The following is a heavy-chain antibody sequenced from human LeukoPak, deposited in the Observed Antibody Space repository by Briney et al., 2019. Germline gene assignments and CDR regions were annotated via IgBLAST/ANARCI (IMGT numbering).Heavy chain of an antibody. CDR1: GASITNEDFF. CDR3: VAEVEAADSPLGHLNFDS. D-gene: IGHD7-27*01. J-gene: IGHJ4*02. Sequence: SETLSLTCAVTGASITNEDFFWGWIRQPPEKGLEWVGTISSSGTTYYSPSLRSRLTISVDTSKNHFSLKLTSVTAADTAVYYCVAEVEAADSPLGHLNFDSWGQGILASVSS. CDR2: ISSSGTT. V-gene: IGHV4-39*02.